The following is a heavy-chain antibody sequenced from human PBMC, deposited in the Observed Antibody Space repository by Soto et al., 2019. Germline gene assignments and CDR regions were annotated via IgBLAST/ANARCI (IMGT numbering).Heavy chain of an antibody. CDR2: ISGSGGGT. V-gene: IGHV3-23*01. CDR1: GFTFSSYA. Sequence: EVQLLESGGGLVQPGGSLRLSCAASGFTFSSYAMSCVRQAPGTGLEWVSLISGSGGGTYYADCVKGRFTISRDNSKNTLYLQMNSLRAEDTAVYYCAKHAAAAASDYWGQGTLVTVSS. D-gene: IGHD6-13*01. J-gene: IGHJ4*02. CDR3: AKHAAAAASDY.